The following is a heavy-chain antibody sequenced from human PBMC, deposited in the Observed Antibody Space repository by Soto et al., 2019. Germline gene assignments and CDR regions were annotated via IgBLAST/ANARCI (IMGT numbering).Heavy chain of an antibody. CDR1: GFTFDDYA. CDR3: AKASNSEDWFDP. D-gene: IGHD5-18*01. V-gene: IGHV3-9*01. Sequence: GGSLRLSCAASGFTFDDYAMHWVRQAPGKGLEWVSGISWNSGSIGYADSVKGRFTISRDNAKNSLYLQMNSLRAEDTALYYCAKASNSEDWFDPWGQGTLVTVSS. J-gene: IGHJ5*02. CDR2: ISWNSGSI.